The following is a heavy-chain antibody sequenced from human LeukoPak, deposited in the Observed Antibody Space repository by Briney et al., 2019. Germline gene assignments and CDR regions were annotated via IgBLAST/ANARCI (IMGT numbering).Heavy chain of an antibody. CDR1: GYSISSGYY. CDR3: AGLIRPGWFDP. Sequence: PSETLSLTCTVSGYSISSGYYWGWIRPPPGKGLEWIANIYYSGSTYYNPSLKSRVTISVDTSKNQFSLKLSSVTAADTAVYYCAGLIRPGWFDPWGQGTLVTVSS. D-gene: IGHD1-14*01. J-gene: IGHJ5*02. CDR2: IYYSGST. V-gene: IGHV4-38-2*02.